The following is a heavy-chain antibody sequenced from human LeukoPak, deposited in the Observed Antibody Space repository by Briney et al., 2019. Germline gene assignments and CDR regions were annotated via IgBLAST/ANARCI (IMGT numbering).Heavy chain of an antibody. CDR2: IGGDGGRT. CDR3: AKASRQGAVASPLDY. D-gene: IGHD6-19*01. V-gene: IGHV3-23*01. Sequence: GGSLRLSCAASGFMFTTYAMSWVRQAPGKGLEWVSAIGGDGGRTYYAGSVKGRFTISRDNSKDTAFLQMNSLRAEDTAVYYCAKASRQGAVASPLDYWGQGTLVTVSS. CDR1: GFMFTTYA. J-gene: IGHJ4*02.